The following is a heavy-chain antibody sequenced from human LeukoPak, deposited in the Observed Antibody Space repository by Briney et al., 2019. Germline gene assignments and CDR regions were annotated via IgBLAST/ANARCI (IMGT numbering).Heavy chain of an antibody. J-gene: IGHJ3*02. CDR1: GYTVTSYD. D-gene: IGHD3-22*01. Sequence: GASVKVSCKASGYTVTSYDINWVRQATGQGLEWMGWVNPNSGNTGYAQKFQGRVTMTRNTSISTAYMELSSLRSEDTAVYYCASTYYYDSSGYYLDAFDIWGQGTMVTVSS. CDR2: VNPNSGNT. CDR3: ASTYYYDSSGYYLDAFDI. V-gene: IGHV1-8*01.